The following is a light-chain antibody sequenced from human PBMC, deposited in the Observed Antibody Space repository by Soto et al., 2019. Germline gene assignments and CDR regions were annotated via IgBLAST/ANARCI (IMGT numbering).Light chain of an antibody. J-gene: IGKJ4*01. Sequence: DIQMTPSPSTLSASVVDRVTITCRASQSISSWLAWYQQKPGKAPKLLIYKASSLESGVPSRFSGSGSGTEFTLTISSLQPEDVAAYYCQKYNSAPLTFGGGTKVDIK. CDR3: QKYNSAPLT. CDR2: KAS. V-gene: IGKV1-5*03. CDR1: QSISSW.